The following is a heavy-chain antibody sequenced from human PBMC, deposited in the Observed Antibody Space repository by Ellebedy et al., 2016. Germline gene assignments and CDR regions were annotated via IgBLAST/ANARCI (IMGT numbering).Heavy chain of an antibody. J-gene: IGHJ3*02. CDR3: ARGRDYAFDI. Sequence: GGSLRLSXAASGFDFSWHIFNWVRQAPGKGLEWVAHISGSGIHYTDSVKGRFTISRDDAKNSLYLRMNSLRAEDTAVYYCARGRDYAFDIWGQGTIVTVSS. CDR2: ISGSGI. V-gene: IGHV3-48*04. CDR1: GFDFSWHI. D-gene: IGHD2-21*02.